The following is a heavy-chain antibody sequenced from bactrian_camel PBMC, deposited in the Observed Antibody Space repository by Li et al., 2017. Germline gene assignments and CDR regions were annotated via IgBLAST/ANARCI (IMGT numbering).Heavy chain of an antibody. CDR1: RIPLSPYC. CDR3: AAAGTTFKVTIGTGQKPMTT. Sequence: VQLVESGGGSVQTGGSLKLSCAASRIPLSPYCLGWFRQAPGKEREGVAVIDSDGATMYVDSVKGRFNISKDDTANTLYLEMNTLKPEDTGMYYCAAAGTTFKVTIGTGQKPMTTGGRGPRSPSP. V-gene: IGHV3S53*01. J-gene: IGHJ4*01. D-gene: IGHD2*01. CDR2: IDSDGAT.